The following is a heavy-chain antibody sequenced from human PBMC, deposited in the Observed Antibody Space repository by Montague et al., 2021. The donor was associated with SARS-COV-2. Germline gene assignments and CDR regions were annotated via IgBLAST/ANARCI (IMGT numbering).Heavy chain of an antibody. CDR2: IFYTGSK. J-gene: IGHJ4*02. CDR3: ASAQNICFIAYCVDYFDL. D-gene: IGHD2-15*01. CDR1: GGSTSNYY. V-gene: IGHV4-59*01. Sequence: SETLSLTCSVSGGSTSNYYWTWIRQSQGKGLQWIGYIFYTGSKKFNPSLKTRVSMSLDASKNNFSLRLRAVTAADTARYYCASAQNICFIAYCVDYFDLWGLGALVTVSS.